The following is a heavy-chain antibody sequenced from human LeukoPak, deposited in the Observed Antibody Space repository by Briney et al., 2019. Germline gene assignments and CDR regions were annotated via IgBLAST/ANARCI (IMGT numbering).Heavy chain of an antibody. V-gene: IGHV3-7*01. CDR3: TRAGYYSSGWNPFGY. Sequence: PGGSLRLSCAASGFTFSSYWMSWVRQAPGKGLEWVANIKPDGSEKNYVDSVKGRFTISRDNAKNSLYLQMNSLRAEDTAVYYCTRAGYYSSGWNPFGYWGQGTLVTVSS. CDR2: IKPDGSEK. J-gene: IGHJ4*02. CDR1: GFTFSSYW. D-gene: IGHD6-19*01.